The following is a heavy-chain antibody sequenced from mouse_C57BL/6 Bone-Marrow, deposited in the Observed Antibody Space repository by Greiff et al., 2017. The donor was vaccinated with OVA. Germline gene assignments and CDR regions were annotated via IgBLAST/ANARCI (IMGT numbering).Heavy chain of an antibody. V-gene: IGHV5-17*01. CDR2: ISSGSSTI. CDR3: ESGCPWFAY. CDR1: GFTFSDYG. D-gene: IGHD3-3*01. J-gene: IGHJ3*01. Sequence: EVKLVESGGGLVKPGGSLKLSCAASGFTFSDYGMHWVRQAPEKGLEWVAYISSGSSTIYYADTVKGRFTISRDNAKNTLFLQMTGQRSEDTAIYYGESGCPWFAYWGQGTLVTVSA.